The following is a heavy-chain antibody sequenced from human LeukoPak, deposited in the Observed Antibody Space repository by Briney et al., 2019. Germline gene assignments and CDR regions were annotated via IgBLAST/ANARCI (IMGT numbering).Heavy chain of an antibody. CDR3: ARGAPRYSGYARWIDP. J-gene: IGHJ5*02. D-gene: IGHD5-12*01. Sequence: GGSLRLSCAASGFTVSSNYMSWIRQAPGKGLEWVSVIYSGGSTYYADSVKGRFTISRDNSKNTLYLQMNSLRAEDTAVYYCARGAPRYSGYARWIDPWGQGTLVTVSS. CDR2: IYSGGST. CDR1: GFTVSSNY. V-gene: IGHV3-53*01.